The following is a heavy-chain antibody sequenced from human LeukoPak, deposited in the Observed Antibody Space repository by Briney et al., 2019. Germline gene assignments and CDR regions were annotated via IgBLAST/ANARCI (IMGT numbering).Heavy chain of an antibody. CDR1: GYTFTSYG. V-gene: IGHV1-18*01. Sequence: ASVKGSCEASGYTFTSYGISWVRQAPGEGLEWMGWISAYNGNTNYAQKLQGRVTMTTDTSTSTAYMELRSLRSDDTAVYYCARDRRIAVAEFDYWGQGTLVTVSS. CDR2: ISAYNGNT. D-gene: IGHD6-19*01. CDR3: ARDRRIAVAEFDY. J-gene: IGHJ4*02.